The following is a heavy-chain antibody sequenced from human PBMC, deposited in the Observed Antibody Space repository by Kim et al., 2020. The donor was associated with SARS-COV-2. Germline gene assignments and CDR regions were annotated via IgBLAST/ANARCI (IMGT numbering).Heavy chain of an antibody. CDR3: AKDLGYSSSWPIDY. Sequence: DSLKGRFTISRDNAKNSLYLQMNSLRAEDTALYYCAKDLGYSSSWPIDYWGQGTLVTVSS. D-gene: IGHD6-13*01. J-gene: IGHJ4*02. V-gene: IGHV3-9*01.